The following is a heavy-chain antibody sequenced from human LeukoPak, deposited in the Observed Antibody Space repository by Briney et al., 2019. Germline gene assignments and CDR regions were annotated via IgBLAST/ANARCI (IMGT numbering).Heavy chain of an antibody. V-gene: IGHV1-69*04. CDR2: IIPILGIA. D-gene: IGHD2-15*01. J-gene: IGHJ6*02. CDR1: GGTFSSYA. CDR3: ARMYCSRGSCYPLFYYYAMDV. Sequence: ASVKVSCKASGGTFSSYAISWVRQTPGQGLEWMGRIIPILGIANYAQQFQGRVTMTTDTSTSTAYMELRSLRSGDTAVYYCARMYCSRGSCYPLFYYYAMDVWGQGTTVTVSS.